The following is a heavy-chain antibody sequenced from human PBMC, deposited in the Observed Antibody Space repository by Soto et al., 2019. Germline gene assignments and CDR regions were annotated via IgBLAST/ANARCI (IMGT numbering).Heavy chain of an antibody. J-gene: IGHJ4*02. CDR3: AKDFTPDGYWDFDY. CDR2: VLQTGSST. V-gene: IGHV3-23*01. CDR1: GFTFSTYT. D-gene: IGHD4-17*01. Sequence: VQLLESGGGLVQPGGSLRLSCEASGFTFSTYTMSWVRQAPGKGLEWVSAVLQTGSSTYYADSVTGRFTISRDNSKNTLYLQMNNLRVEDTAVYYCAKDFTPDGYWDFDYWGQGTLVTVSS.